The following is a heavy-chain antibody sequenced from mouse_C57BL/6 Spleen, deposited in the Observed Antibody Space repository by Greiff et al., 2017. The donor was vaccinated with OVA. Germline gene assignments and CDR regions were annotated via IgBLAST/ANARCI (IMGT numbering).Heavy chain of an antibody. CDR1: GYTFTDYE. CDR3: TREGAWDVNY. CDR2: IDPETGGT. J-gene: IGHJ2*01. Sequence: QVQLQQSGAELVRPGASVTLSCKASGYTFTDYEMHWVKQTPVHGLEWIGAIDPETGGTAYNQKFKGKAILTADKSSSTAYMELRSLTSEDSAVYYCTREGAWDVNYWGQGTTLTVSS. V-gene: IGHV1-15*01. D-gene: IGHD4-1*01.